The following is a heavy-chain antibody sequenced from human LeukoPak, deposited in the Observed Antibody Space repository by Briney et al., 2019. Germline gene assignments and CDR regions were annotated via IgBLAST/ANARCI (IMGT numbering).Heavy chain of an antibody. V-gene: IGHV4-59*12. J-gene: IGHJ4*02. CDR2: IYYIGNT. CDR1: GGSISGYY. Sequence: SETLSLTCTVSGGSISGYYWSWIRQPPGKGLEWIGYIYYIGNTNYNPSLKSRVTISVDTSKNQFSLKLSSVTAADTAVYYCARDHEYYYDSSGYSDYWGQGTLVTVSS. CDR3: ARDHEYYYDSSGYSDY. D-gene: IGHD3-22*01.